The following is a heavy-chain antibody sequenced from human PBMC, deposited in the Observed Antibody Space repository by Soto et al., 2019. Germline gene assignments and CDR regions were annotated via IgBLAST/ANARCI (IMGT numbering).Heavy chain of an antibody. CDR1: VYSFSDFG. V-gene: IGHV1-18*01. CDR2: PSTSNDKR. Sequence: QVPLMQSGAEMKQPGASVKVSCRTSVYSFSDFGIRWVRQAPGQGLEWVGWPSTSNDKRDYAQRVQGRVTMTTDTTTNTAYMELRGLRSDDTAVYYCARGRGELRFDPWGQVTLVTVSS. J-gene: IGHJ5*02. CDR3: ARGRGELRFDP. D-gene: IGHD1-7*01.